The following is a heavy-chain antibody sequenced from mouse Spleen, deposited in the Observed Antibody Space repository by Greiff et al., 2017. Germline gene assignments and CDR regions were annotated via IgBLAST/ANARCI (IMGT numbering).Heavy chain of an antibody. CDR2: ISYDGSN. Sequence: DVQLQESGPGLVKPSQSLSLTCSVTGYSITSGYYWNWIRQFPGNKLEWMGYISYDGSNNYNPSLKNRISITRDTSKNQFFLKLNSVTTEDTATYYCARDRPYGYDGYFDYWGQGTTLTVSS. V-gene: IGHV3-6*01. CDR3: ARDRPYGYDGYFDY. CDR1: GYSITSGYY. D-gene: IGHD2-2*01. J-gene: IGHJ2*01.